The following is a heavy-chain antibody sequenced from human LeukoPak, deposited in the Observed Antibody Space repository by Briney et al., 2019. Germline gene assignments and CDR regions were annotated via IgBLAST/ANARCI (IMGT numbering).Heavy chain of an antibody. Sequence: GGSLRLSCAASGFTFSNYVMSWVRQAPGKGLEWVSAIGGGATTYYADYVKGRFTISRDNSKNTLYLQMNSLRAEDTAIYYCAKAGRLQPVAAWIDFWGQGTLVTVS. J-gene: IGHJ4*02. CDR2: IGGGATT. CDR1: GFTFSNYV. CDR3: AKAGRLQPVAAWIDF. D-gene: IGHD6-19*01. V-gene: IGHV3-23*01.